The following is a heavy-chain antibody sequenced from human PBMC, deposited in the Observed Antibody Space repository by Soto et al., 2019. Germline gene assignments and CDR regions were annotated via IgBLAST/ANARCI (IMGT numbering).Heavy chain of an antibody. V-gene: IGHV1-69*01. CDR1: GGTFSNYA. Sequence: QVQLVQSGAEVKKLGSSVKVSCKASGGTFSNYAINWVRQAPGQGLEWMGGIVPMYRTPLYAQKFQGRVTITADEVTSTAYMEVSSLRFDDTALYFCARGPDTAGLGPHWGQGTLVTVSS. CDR3: ARGPDTAGLGPH. D-gene: IGHD5-18*01. J-gene: IGHJ4*02. CDR2: IVPMYRTP.